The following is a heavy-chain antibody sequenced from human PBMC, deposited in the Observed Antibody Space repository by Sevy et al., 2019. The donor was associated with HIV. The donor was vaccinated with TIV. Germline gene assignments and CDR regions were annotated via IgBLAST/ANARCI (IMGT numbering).Heavy chain of an antibody. J-gene: IGHJ6*02. Sequence: ASVKVSCKASGYTFIRYGISWVRQAPGQGLEWMGWISGSNGDTNYAQKVQGRVIMTTDTSTSTAYMELRSLRSDDTAVYYCARDRNNYDSTGYPKGMDAWGQGTTVTVSS. V-gene: IGHV1-18*01. D-gene: IGHD3-22*01. CDR3: ARDRNNYDSTGYPKGMDA. CDR1: GYTFIRYG. CDR2: ISGSNGDT.